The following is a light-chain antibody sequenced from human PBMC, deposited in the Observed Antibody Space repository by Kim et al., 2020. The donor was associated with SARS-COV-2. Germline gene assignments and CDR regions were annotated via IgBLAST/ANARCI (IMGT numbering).Light chain of an antibody. CDR1: NIEDHS. CDR3: QVSDSSSDHRV. V-gene: IGLV3-21*04. Sequence: PGETARITCGGSNIEDHSVHWYQHRPGQAPVLVIYFDTDRPSGIPERFSGSNSGITATLSISKVEDGGEADYYSQVSDSSSDHRVFGGGTQLTVL. CDR2: FDT. J-gene: IGLJ3*02.